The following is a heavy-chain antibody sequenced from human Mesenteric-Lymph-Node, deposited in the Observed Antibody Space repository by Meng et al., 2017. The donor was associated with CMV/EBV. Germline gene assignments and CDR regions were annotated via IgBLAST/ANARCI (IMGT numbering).Heavy chain of an antibody. J-gene: IGHJ4*02. CDR3: ARGDSSSTWLVFDY. D-gene: IGHD6-6*01. Sequence: GGSLRLSCAASGFTFSSYWMHWVRQAPGKGLVWVSRINSDGSSTSYADSVKGRFTISRDDSRNTLYLQMNSLRVDDTAVFFCARGDSSSTWLVFDYWGLGTLVTVSS. CDR2: INSDGSST. V-gene: IGHV3-74*01. CDR1: GFTFSSYW.